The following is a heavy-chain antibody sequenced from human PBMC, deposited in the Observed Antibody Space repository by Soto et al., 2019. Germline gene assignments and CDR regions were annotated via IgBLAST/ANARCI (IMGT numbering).Heavy chain of an antibody. Sequence: SGESLKISCKGSGYTFTNYWIGWVRQMPGKGLEWMGIIYPGDSDTKYNPSFQGPVTISADKSITTTYLQWSSLKASDTAIYYCAASIFYYGMDVWGQGTTVTVSS. CDR3: AASIFYYGMDV. J-gene: IGHJ6*02. CDR2: IYPGDSDT. CDR1: GYTFTNYW. V-gene: IGHV5-51*01.